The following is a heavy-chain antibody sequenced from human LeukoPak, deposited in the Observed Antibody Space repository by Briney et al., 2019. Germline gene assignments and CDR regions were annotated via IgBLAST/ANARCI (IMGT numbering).Heavy chain of an antibody. CDR3: AREGGYYFDQ. CDR2: IIPIFGTA. J-gene: IGHJ4*02. CDR1: GGTFSSYA. D-gene: IGHD5-12*01. Sequence: GASVKVSCKASGGTFSSYAISWVRQAPGQGLEWVGGIIPIFGTANYAQKFQGRVTITADESTSTAYMELSSLRSEDTAVYYCAREGGYYFDQWGQGTLVTVSS. V-gene: IGHV1-69*13.